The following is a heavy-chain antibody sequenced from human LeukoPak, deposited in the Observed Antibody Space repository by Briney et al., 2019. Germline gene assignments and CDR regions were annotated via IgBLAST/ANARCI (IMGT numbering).Heavy chain of an antibody. CDR3: ARDRRPRPGSGTPYYQNGMDV. J-gene: IGHJ6*02. Sequence: ASVKVSCKASGYKFTSFGISWVRQAPGQGLEWMGWTSAYNDNTIYAQKFQGRVIMTTDTSTRIAYMDLRSLRSDDTAVYYCARDRRPRPGSGTPYYQNGMDVWGQGTTVTVSS. CDR1: GYKFTSFG. CDR2: TSAYNDNT. D-gene: IGHD3-10*01. V-gene: IGHV1-18*01.